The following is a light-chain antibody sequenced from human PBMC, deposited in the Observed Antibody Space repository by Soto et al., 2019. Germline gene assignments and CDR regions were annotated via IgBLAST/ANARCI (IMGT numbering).Light chain of an antibody. V-gene: IGLV1-40*01. CDR3: QSYDSSLSGNV. J-gene: IGLJ1*01. CDR1: SSNIGAGYE. Sequence: QSVLTQPPSVSEAPGQRVTISFTGSSSNIGAGYEAHWYQQVPGTAPKLLIYENNNRPSGVPDRFSGSKSGTSASLAITGLQDEDEAEYYCQSYDSSLSGNVFGTGTKLTVL. CDR2: ENN.